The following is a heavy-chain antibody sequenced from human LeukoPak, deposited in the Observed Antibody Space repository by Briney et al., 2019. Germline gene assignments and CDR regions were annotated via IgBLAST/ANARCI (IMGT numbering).Heavy chain of an antibody. J-gene: IGHJ4*02. CDR2: LFPGGSDT. CDR3: ATRGNFGMIVGGYADY. V-gene: IGHV5-51*01. D-gene: IGHD3-22*01. CDR1: GYSFTSYW. Sequence: EGAPKISFKGSGYSFTSYWIGWVRQMPGKGREWRGILFPGGSDTKYSLSFQGRVIMPADEPITTVYLQWSSLKPSDPAIYYCATRGNFGMIVGGYADYWGQGTLVTVSS.